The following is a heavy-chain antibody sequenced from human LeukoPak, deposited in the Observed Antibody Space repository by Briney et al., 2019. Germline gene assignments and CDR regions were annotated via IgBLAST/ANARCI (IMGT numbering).Heavy chain of an antibody. J-gene: IGHJ6*04. CDR3: AVRYSGYDFREDFYGMDV. D-gene: IGHD5-12*01. V-gene: IGHV3-30*04. CDR2: ISYDGSNK. Sequence: GGSLRLSCAASGFTFSSYAMHGVRPAPGKGLEWVAVISYDGSNKYYADSVKGRFTISRDNSKNTLYLQMNSLRAEDTAVYYCAVRYSGYDFREDFYGMDVWGKGTTVTVSS. CDR1: GFTFSSYA.